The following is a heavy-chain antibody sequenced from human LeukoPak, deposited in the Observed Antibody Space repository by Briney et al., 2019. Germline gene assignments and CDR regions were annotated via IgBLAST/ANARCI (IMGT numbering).Heavy chain of an antibody. CDR3: ARLYCSSTSCFDY. CDR1: GGSISSYY. CDR2: IYYSGST. Sequence: SETLSLTCTVSGGSISSYYWSWIRQPPGKGLEWIGYIYYSGSTNYNPSLKSRVTISVDTSKNQSSLRLSSVTAADTAVYYCARLYCSSTSCFDYWGQGTLVTVSS. V-gene: IGHV4-59*08. D-gene: IGHD2-2*01. J-gene: IGHJ4*02.